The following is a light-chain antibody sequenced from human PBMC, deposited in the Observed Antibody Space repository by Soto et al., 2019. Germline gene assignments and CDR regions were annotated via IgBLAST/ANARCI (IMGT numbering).Light chain of an antibody. CDR2: GNS. Sequence: QAVVTQPPSVSGAPGQRVTISCTGSSSNIGAGYDVQWYQQLPGAAPKLLIFGNSNRPSGVPDRFSVSRSGTSASLAITGLQAEDEADYFCQSYDISLSVSVIFGGGTKLTVL. CDR1: SSNIGAGYD. CDR3: QSYDISLSVSVI. V-gene: IGLV1-40*01. J-gene: IGLJ2*01.